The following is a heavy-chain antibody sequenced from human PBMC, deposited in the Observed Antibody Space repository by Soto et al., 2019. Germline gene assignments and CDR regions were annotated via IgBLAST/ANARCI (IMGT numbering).Heavy chain of an antibody. J-gene: IGHJ4*02. CDR3: ARDHGWWSFDY. V-gene: IGHV1-2*02. D-gene: IGHD2-8*02. CDR2: INPNSGGT. CDR1: GGTFSSYA. Sequence: ASVKVSCKASGGTFSSYAISRVRLAPGQGLEWMGWINPNSGGTNYAEKFQGRVTMTRDTSISTAYMELSSLRSDDTAVYYCARDHGWWSFDYWGQGALVTVSS.